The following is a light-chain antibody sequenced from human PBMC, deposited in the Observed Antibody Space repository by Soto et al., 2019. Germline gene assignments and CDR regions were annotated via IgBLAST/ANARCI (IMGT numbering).Light chain of an antibody. J-gene: IGLJ1*01. CDR1: KNDIGVYDF. Sequence: QSVLTQPPSASGSPGQSVTISCTGTKNDIGVYDFVSWYQHHPGKAPRLIIYEVVQRPSGVPDRFSGSKSGNTASLTVSGLQAADEADYFCKSYGGSNTYVFGSRTKVTVL. CDR2: EVV. CDR3: KSYGGSNTYV. V-gene: IGLV2-8*01.